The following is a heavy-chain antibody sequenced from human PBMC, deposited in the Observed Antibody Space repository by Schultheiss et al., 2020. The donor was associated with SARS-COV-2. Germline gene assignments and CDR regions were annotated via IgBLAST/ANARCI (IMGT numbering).Heavy chain of an antibody. D-gene: IGHD2-2*01. Sequence: SETLSLTCTVSGGSISSSSYYWGWIRQPPGKGLEWIGSIYYSGSTNYNPSLKSRVTISVDTSKNQFSLKLSSVTAADTAVYYCAKAGQLLSGTVIMDYYYMDVWGKGTTVTVSS. J-gene: IGHJ6*03. CDR2: IYYSGST. CDR1: GGSISSSSYY. V-gene: IGHV4-39*07. CDR3: AKAGQLLSGTVIMDYYYMDV.